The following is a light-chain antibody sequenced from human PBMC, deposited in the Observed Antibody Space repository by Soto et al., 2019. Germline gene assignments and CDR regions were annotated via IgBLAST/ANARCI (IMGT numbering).Light chain of an antibody. CDR1: QSIGSW. Sequence: DIQMTQTPSPLSASLGDTVTITCRASQSIGSWLAWYQQKPGKAPTLLIYKSSILESGFPSRFSGSESGTDFTRTIRGLQPEDFATYHCQQYDKYPYTFGQGTRLDLK. CDR2: KSS. J-gene: IGKJ2*01. CDR3: QQYDKYPYT. V-gene: IGKV1-5*03.